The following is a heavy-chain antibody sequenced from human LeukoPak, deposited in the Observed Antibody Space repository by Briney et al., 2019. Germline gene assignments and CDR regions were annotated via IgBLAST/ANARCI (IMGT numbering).Heavy chain of an antibody. V-gene: IGHV4-59*01. CDR1: GGPISASY. CDR3: ARGPYYFDN. J-gene: IGHJ4*02. CDR2: IYYSGST. Sequence: KPSETLSLTCSVSGGPISASYWSWIRQPPGKGVEWIGNIYYSGSTNFNPSLKSRVTVSVDTSKNQFSLQLSSVTAADTAVYYCARGPYYFDNWGQGTLVTVSS.